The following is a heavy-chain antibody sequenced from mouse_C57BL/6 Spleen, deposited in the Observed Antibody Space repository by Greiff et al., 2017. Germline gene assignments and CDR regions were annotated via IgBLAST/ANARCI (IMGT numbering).Heavy chain of an antibody. Sequence: VQLKQSGPELVKPGASVKISCKASGYSFTDYNMNWVKQSNGKSLEWIGVINPNYGTTSYNQKFKGKATLTVDQSSSTAYMQLNSLTSEDSAVYYCASLLSQEGYYFDYWGQGTTRTVSS. CDR3: ASLLSQEGYYFDY. J-gene: IGHJ2*01. CDR2: INPNYGTT. D-gene: IGHD2-1*01. CDR1: GYSFTDYN. V-gene: IGHV1-39*01.